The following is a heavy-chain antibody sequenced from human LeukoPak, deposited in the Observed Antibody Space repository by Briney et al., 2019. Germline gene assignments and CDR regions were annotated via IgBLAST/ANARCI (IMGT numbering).Heavy chain of an antibody. V-gene: IGHV3-48*04. CDR2: ISSSGSTI. CDR3: AELGITMIGGV. CDR1: GFTFSSYG. Sequence: GGSLRLSCAASGFTFSSYGMNWVRQAPGKGLEWVSYISSSGSTIYYADSVKGRFTIPRDNAKNSLYLQVNSLRAEDTAVYYCAELGITMIGGVWGKGTTVTISS. J-gene: IGHJ6*04. D-gene: IGHD3-10*02.